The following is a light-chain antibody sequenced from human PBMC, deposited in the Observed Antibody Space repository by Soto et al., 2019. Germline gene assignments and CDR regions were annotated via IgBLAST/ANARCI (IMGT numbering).Light chain of an antibody. CDR1: QSVSAN. Sequence: EIVMTQAPSSLSVSPGMTVTLSCIASQSVSANVAWYQQRGGQAPRLLIYAASTRAAGIPARFSGSGSGTEFTLTISSLQSDYFAVYFCQEYTNWPSLTFGGGTNVEIK. J-gene: IGKJ4*01. V-gene: IGKV3-15*01. CDR2: AAS. CDR3: QEYTNWPSLT.